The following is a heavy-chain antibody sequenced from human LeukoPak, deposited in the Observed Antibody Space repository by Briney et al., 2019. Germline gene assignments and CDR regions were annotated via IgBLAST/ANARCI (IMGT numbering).Heavy chain of an antibody. D-gene: IGHD1-26*01. V-gene: IGHV3-53*01. Sequence: PGGSLRLSCAASGFTFSSYAMSWVRQAPGKGLEWVSVIYSGGSTYYADSVKGRFTIPRDNSKNTLYLQVNSLRAEDTAVYYCARGLSGSYHYFDYWGQGTLVTVSS. J-gene: IGHJ4*02. CDR1: GFTFSSYA. CDR2: IYSGGST. CDR3: ARGLSGSYHYFDY.